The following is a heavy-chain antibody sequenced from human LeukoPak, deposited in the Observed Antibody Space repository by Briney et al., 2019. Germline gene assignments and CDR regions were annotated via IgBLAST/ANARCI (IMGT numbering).Heavy chain of an antibody. V-gene: IGHV3-7*01. Sequence: PGGSLRLSCAASGFTFSSYWMSWVRQAPGKGLEWVANIKQDGSEKYYVDSVKGRFTISRDNAKNSLYLQMNSLRAGDTAVHYCAREEITMVRGVIITYAVKPDYYYYMDVWGKGTTVTVSS. D-gene: IGHD3-10*01. CDR2: IKQDGSEK. J-gene: IGHJ6*03. CDR1: GFTFSSYW. CDR3: AREEITMVRGVIITYAVKPDYYYYMDV.